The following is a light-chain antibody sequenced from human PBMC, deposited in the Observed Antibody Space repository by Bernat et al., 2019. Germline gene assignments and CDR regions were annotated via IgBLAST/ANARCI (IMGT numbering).Light chain of an antibody. V-gene: IGKV2-28*01. Sequence: DIVMTQSPLSLPVTPGEPASISCRSSQSLLHSNGYNYLDWYLQKPGQSPQLLIYLGSNRASGVPDRFSGSGSGTDFTLKISRVEAEDVGVYYCMRALQTPPTFTFGPGTKVDIK. J-gene: IGKJ3*01. CDR1: QSLLHSNGYNY. CDR2: LGS. CDR3: MRALQTPPTFT.